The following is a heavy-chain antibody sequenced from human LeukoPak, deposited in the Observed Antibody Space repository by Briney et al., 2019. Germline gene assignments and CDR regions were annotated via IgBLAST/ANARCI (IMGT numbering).Heavy chain of an antibody. CDR2: ISSSSSTI. CDR1: GFTFSSYS. J-gene: IGHJ4*02. D-gene: IGHD2-15*01. V-gene: IGHV3-48*01. CDR3: ARGDCSGGSCYLSLTTIDY. Sequence: GGSLRLSCVASGFTFSSYSMNWVRQAPGKGLEWVSYISSSSSTIYYADSVKGRFTISRDNAKNSLYLQMNSLRAEDTAVYYCARGDCSGGSCYLSLTTIDYWGQGTLVTVSS.